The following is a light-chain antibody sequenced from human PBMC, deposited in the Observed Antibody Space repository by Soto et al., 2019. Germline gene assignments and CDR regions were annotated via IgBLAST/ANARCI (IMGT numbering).Light chain of an antibody. J-gene: IGKJ3*01. CDR1: QSVRDN. CDR3: HQYNSWPRGT. V-gene: IGKV3-15*01. Sequence: ETVMTQSPVTLSVSPGERATLSCRASQSVRDNLAWYQQKPGQPPRLLIYGTSTRATGIPARFSGSGSGTEFTLTISSLQSEDSAVYYCHQYNSWPRGTFGPGTKVEIK. CDR2: GTS.